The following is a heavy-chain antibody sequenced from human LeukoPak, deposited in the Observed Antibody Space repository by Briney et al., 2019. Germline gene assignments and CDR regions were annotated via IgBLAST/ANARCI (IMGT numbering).Heavy chain of an antibody. V-gene: IGHV4-39*01. CDR2: IYYSGST. Sequence: PSETLSLTCTVSGGSISSSSYYWGWIRQPPGKGLEWIGSIYYSGSTYYNPSLKSRVTISVDTSKNQFSLKLSSVTAADTAVYYCARPVSGWYLNAFDIWGQGTMVTASS. J-gene: IGHJ3*02. CDR3: ARPVSGWYLNAFDI. CDR1: GGSISSSSYY. D-gene: IGHD6-19*01.